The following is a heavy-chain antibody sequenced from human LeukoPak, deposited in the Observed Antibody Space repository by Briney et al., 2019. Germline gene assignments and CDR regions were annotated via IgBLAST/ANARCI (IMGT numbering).Heavy chain of an antibody. J-gene: IGHJ6*02. CDR3: ARGTWKRGYYYYGMDV. CDR2: INSDGSST. D-gene: IGHD1-1*01. V-gene: IGHV3-74*01. Sequence: PGGSLRLSCAASGFTFSSYWMHWVRQAPGKGLVWVSCINSDGSSTSYADSVKGRFTISRDNAKNTLYPQMNSLRAEDTAVYYCARGTWKRGYYYYGMDVWGQGTTVTVSS. CDR1: GFTFSSYW.